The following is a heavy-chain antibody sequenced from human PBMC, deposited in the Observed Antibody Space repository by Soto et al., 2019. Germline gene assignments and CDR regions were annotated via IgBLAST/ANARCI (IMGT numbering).Heavy chain of an antibody. Sequence: EVQLVESGGGLVKPGGSLRLSCAASGFTFSSYSMNWVRQAPGKGLEWVSSISSSSTYIYYADSVKGRFTISRDNAKNSLYLQMNSLRAEDTAVYYCARVISAVVVVATNGGVDVWGKGTTVTVSS. CDR2: ISSSSTYI. CDR1: GFTFSSYS. V-gene: IGHV3-21*01. D-gene: IGHD2-15*01. CDR3: ARVISAVVVVATNGGVDV. J-gene: IGHJ6*04.